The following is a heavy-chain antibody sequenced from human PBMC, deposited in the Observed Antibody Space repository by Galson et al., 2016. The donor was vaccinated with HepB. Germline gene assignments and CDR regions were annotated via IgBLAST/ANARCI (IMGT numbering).Heavy chain of an antibody. CDR2: VSSDGNTH. V-gene: IGHV3-30*03. Sequence: SLRLSCAASGFSFSNYALHWVRQAPGKGLEWVAVVSSDGNTHFYGDAVKGRFTISRDNSKNTLFLHMNGLRPDDTAVYYCARDAKDHSSIGDYGDHFDYWGQGSLVTVSS. CDR3: ARDAKDHSSIGDYGDHFDY. CDR1: GFSFSNYA. J-gene: IGHJ4*02. D-gene: IGHD4-17*01.